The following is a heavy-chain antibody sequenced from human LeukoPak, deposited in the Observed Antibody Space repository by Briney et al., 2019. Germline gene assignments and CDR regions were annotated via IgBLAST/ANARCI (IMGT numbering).Heavy chain of an antibody. V-gene: IGHV4-39*07. CDR1: GGSISSSSYY. Sequence: PSETLSLTCTVSGGSISSSSYYWGWIRQPPGKGLEWIGSIYYSGSTYYNPSLKSRVTISVDTSKNQFSLKLSSVTAADTAVYYCARARRRDGYNYGFFWDYWGQGTLVTVSS. D-gene: IGHD5-24*01. CDR3: ARARRRDGYNYGFFWDY. CDR2: IYYSGST. J-gene: IGHJ4*02.